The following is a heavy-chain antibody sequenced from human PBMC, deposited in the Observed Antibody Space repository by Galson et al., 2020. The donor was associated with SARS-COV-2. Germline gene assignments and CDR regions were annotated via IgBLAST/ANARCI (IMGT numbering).Heavy chain of an antibody. CDR3: ARGLWAGWYFDL. CDR2: INHSGST. V-gene: IGHV4-34*01. J-gene: IGHJ2*01. CDR1: GGSFSGYY. Sequence: SETLSLTCAVYGGSFSGYYWSWIRQPPGKGLEWIGEINHSGSTTYNPSLKSRVTISVDTSKNQFSLKLSSVTAADTAVYYCARGLWAGWYFDLWGRGTLVTVSS. D-gene: IGHD6-19*01.